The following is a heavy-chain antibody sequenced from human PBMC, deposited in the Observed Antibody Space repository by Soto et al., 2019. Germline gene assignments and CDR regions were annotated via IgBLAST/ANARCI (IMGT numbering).Heavy chain of an antibody. J-gene: IGHJ4*02. CDR1: GGSFSGYY. CDR2: INQSGST. Sequence: PSENLSLTCAVYGGSFSGYYWSWIRQPPGKGLEWIGEINQSGSTNYNPSLKSRVTISVDTSKNQFSLKLSSVTAADTAVYYRARTYSSSWSPFDHWGQGTLVTVSS. CDR3: ARTYSSSWSPFDH. D-gene: IGHD6-13*01. V-gene: IGHV4-34*01.